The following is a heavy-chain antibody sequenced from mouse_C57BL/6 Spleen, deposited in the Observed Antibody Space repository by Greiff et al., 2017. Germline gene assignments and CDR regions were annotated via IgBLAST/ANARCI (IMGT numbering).Heavy chain of an antibody. J-gene: IGHJ3*01. D-gene: IGHD2-4*01. Sequence: QVQLQQPGAELVKPGASVKLSCKASGYTFTSYWMHWVKQRPGQGLEWIGMIHPNSGSTKYNEKFKGKATLTADKSSSTAYMQLNSLTSEDSAVYFCARSDDYAAWFAYWGQGTLVTVSA. CDR2: IHPNSGST. CDR3: ARSDDYAAWFAY. CDR1: GYTFTSYW. V-gene: IGHV1-64*01.